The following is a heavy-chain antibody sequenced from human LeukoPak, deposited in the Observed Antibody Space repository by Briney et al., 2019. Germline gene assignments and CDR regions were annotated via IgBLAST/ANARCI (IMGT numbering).Heavy chain of an antibody. Sequence: PGGSLRLSCAASGFTVSSDYMSWVRQGPGKGLEWVSVGYSGGSTYYADSVKGRFTISRDNSKNTLYLQMTSLRAEDTAVYYCATNTWVIGYGMDVWGQGTTVTVSS. J-gene: IGHJ6*02. D-gene: IGHD2-21*01. CDR1: GFTVSSDY. CDR3: ATNTWVIGYGMDV. CDR2: GYSGGST. V-gene: IGHV3-66*01.